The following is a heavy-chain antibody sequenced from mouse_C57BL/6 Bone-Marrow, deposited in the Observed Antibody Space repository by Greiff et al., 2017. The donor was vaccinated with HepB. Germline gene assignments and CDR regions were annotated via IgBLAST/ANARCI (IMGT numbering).Heavy chain of an antibody. J-gene: IGHJ3*01. Sequence: VPLQESGPGLVAPSQSLSITCTVSGFSFTSYAISWVRQPPGKGLEWLGVIWTGEGTNYNSALKSRLSISQDNSKSQVFLKMNSLQTDDTARYYCARAGRVSWFAYWGQGTLVTVSA. CDR2: IWTGEGT. CDR3: ARAGRVSWFAY. V-gene: IGHV2-9-1*01. CDR1: GFSFTSYA.